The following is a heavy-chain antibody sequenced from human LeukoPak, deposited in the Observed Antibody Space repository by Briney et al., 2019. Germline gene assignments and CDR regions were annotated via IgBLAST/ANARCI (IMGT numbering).Heavy chain of an antibody. CDR3: ARQYCSGGSCRSYYFDY. CDR2: INAGNGNT. Sequence: ASVKVSCKASGYTFTSYAMHWVRQAPGQRLEWMGWINAGNGNTKYSQKFQGRVTITRDTSASTAYMELSSLRSEDTAVYYCARQYCSGGSCRSYYFDYWGEGTLVTVSS. V-gene: IGHV1-3*01. CDR1: GYTFTSYA. D-gene: IGHD2-15*01. J-gene: IGHJ4*02.